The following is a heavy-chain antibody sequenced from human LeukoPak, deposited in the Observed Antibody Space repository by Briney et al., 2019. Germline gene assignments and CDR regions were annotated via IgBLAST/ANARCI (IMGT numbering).Heavy chain of an antibody. Sequence: PGGSLRLSCAASGFTFSSYGMHWVRQAPGKGLEWVAVISYDGSNKYYADSVKGRFTISRDNSKNTLYLQMNSLRAEDTAVYYCARDYYDSSGVDYWGQGTLVTVSS. J-gene: IGHJ4*02. V-gene: IGHV3-30*03. D-gene: IGHD3-22*01. CDR3: ARDYYDSSGVDY. CDR1: GFTFSSYG. CDR2: ISYDGSNK.